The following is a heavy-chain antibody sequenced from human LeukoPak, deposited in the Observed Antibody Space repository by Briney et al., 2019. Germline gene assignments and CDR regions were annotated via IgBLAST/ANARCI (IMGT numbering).Heavy chain of an antibody. CDR3: AKGANHYYYYMDV. Sequence: SVKVSCKASGDTFSSYAISWVRQAPGQGLEWMGRIIPIFGTANYAQKFQGRVTITTDESTSTAYMELSSLRSEDTAVYYCAKGANHYYYYMDVWGKGTTVTVSS. V-gene: IGHV1-69*05. D-gene: IGHD1-26*01. J-gene: IGHJ6*03. CDR2: IIPIFGTA. CDR1: GDTFSSYA.